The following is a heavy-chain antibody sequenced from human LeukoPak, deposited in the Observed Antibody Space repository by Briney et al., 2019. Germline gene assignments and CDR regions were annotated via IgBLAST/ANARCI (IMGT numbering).Heavy chain of an antibody. CDR1: GGSISSYY. D-gene: IGHD3-3*01. J-gene: IGHJ4*02. Sequence: SETLSLTCTVSGGSISSYYWSWIRQPPGKGLEWIGYIYYSGSTNYNPSLKSRVTISVDTSKNQFSLKLSSVTAADTAVYYCATGISDFWSGYDYYYWGQGTLVTVSS. CDR3: ATGISDFWSGYDYYY. V-gene: IGHV4-59*01. CDR2: IYYSGST.